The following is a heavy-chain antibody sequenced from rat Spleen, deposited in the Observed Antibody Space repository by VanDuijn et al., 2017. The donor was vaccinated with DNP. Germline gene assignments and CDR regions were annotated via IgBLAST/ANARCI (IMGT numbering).Heavy chain of an antibody. Sequence: EVQLVESGGGLVQPGRSMKLSCSASGFTFINSDMAWVRQSPTKGLEWVAYISTSGDTTYYRDSVKGRFTISRDNAKNILFLQMGSLRSADTATYYCATDSTYFFDYWGQGVMVTVSS. CDR1: GFTFINSD. CDR3: ATDSTYFFDY. V-gene: IGHV5-27*01. J-gene: IGHJ2*01. D-gene: IGHD1-2*01. CDR2: ISTSGDTT.